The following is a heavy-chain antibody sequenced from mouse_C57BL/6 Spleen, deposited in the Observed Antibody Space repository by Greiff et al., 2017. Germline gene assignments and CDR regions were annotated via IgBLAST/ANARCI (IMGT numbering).Heavy chain of an antibody. CDR3: AREPYGSPFYARDD. CDR2: IYPRDGST. Sequence: VQLQQSGPELVKPGASVKLSCKASGYTFTSYDINWVKQRPGQGLEWIGWIYPRDGSTKYNEKFKGKATLTVDTSSSTAYMELHSLTSEDSAVYFCAREPYGSPFYARDDWGQGTSGTVSS. CDR1: GYTFTSYD. J-gene: IGHJ4*01. D-gene: IGHD1-1*01. V-gene: IGHV1-85*01.